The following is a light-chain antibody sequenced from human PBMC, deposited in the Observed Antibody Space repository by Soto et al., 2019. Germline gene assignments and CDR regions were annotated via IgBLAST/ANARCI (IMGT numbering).Light chain of an antibody. V-gene: IGKV3-11*01. J-gene: IGKJ3*01. CDR1: QSVSRY. CDR2: GAS. Sequence: EIALTQSPATLSLSPGERATLSCRASQSVSRYLAWYQQRPGQAPRLLIHGASNRANGIPARFSGSASGTDFTITISSLEPEDFAVYYCQQRSTWPFTFGPGTKVDIK. CDR3: QQRSTWPFT.